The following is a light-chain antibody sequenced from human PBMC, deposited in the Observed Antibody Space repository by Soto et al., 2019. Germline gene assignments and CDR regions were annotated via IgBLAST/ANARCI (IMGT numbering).Light chain of an antibody. CDR1: QGVSRK. Sequence: DIVMTQSPATLSVAPGERVTFSCRASQGVSRKLAWYQHKPGQAPRLLISGASTGATGIPDRFSGSGSGTDFTLTITRLEPEDFAVYYCQQYGRSGTFGQGTKVDI. CDR2: GAS. J-gene: IGKJ1*01. CDR3: QQYGRSGT. V-gene: IGKV3-20*01.